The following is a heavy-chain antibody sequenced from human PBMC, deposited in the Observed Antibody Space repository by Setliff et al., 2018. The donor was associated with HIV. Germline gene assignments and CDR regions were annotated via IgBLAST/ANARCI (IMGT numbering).Heavy chain of an antibody. V-gene: IGHV4-34*01. CDR2: INHSGIT. CDR1: GASFSGYY. D-gene: IGHD1-1*01. J-gene: IGHJ4*02. CDR3: SNWNTTVDADS. Sequence: PSETLSLTCAVYGASFSGYYWAWIRQSPGTGLEWIGEINHSGITNYNPTLKSRVTISTDTSKNQFSLNLNSVTAADTAVYYCSNWNTTVDADSWGQGTLVTVSS.